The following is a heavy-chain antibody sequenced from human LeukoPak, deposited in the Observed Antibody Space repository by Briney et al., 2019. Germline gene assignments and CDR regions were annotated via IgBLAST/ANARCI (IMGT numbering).Heavy chain of an antibody. Sequence: SVKVSCKASGGTFSSYAISWVRQAPGQGLEWMGGIIPIFGTANYAQKFQGRVTITTDESTSTAYMELSSLRSEDTAVYYCARFYCTNGVCYTGYLDYWGQGTLVTVSS. CDR3: ARFYCTNGVCYTGYLDY. J-gene: IGHJ4*02. CDR1: GGTFSSYA. CDR2: IIPIFGTA. D-gene: IGHD2-8*01. V-gene: IGHV1-69*05.